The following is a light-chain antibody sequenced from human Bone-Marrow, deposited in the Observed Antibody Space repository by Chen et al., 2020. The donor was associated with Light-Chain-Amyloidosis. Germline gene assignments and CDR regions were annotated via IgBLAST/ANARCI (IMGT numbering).Light chain of an antibody. J-gene: IGLJ3*02. Sequence: NFMLTQPHSVSESPGKTVIISCTRSSRSLATNYVQWYQQRPGSSPTTVIYEDDQRPSGVPDRFSGTIYMSSSSASLTTSGLKAEDEADYYCQSYQGTRQVVFGAGTKLTVL. V-gene: IGLV6-57*01. CDR2: EDD. CDR1: SRSLATNY. CDR3: QSYQGTRQVV.